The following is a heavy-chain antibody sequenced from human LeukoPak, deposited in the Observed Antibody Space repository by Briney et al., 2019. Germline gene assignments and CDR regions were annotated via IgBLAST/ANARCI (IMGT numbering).Heavy chain of an antibody. CDR2: IKSDGSIT. CDR3: ARQGTSADFDY. Sequence: GSLRLSCAASGFTFRNLWMHWVRQAPGKGLVRVSRIKSDGSITNYADSVKGRFTISRDNAKNTLYLQMNSLRAEDTAVYYCARQGTSADFDYWGQGTLVTVSS. CDR1: GFTFRNLW. J-gene: IGHJ4*02. D-gene: IGHD6-25*01. V-gene: IGHV3-74*01.